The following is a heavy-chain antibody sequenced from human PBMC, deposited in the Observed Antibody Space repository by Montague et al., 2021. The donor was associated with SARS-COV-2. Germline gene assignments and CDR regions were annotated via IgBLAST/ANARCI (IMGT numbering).Heavy chain of an antibody. J-gene: IGHJ4*02. CDR2: IFYKGNT. D-gene: IGHD3-22*01. Sequence: SETLSLTCTVSGGSPNKHYWSWIQKAPGKELEWLGNIFYKGNTNYNVXLWGRVSMSLDTPQNQFSLRLTSLTAADTAVYYCARSISSSGARDNWGQGILVTVS. CDR3: ARSISSSGARDN. CDR1: GGSPNKHY. V-gene: IGHV4-59*11.